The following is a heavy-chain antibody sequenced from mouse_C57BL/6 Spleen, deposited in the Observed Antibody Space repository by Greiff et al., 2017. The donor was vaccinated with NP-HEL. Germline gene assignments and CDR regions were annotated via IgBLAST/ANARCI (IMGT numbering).Heavy chain of an antibody. Sequence: QVQLKQPGAELVKPGASVKLSCKASGYTFTSYWMQWVKQRPGQGLEWIGEIDPSDSYTNYNQKFKGKATLTVDTSSSTAYMQLSSLTSEDSAVYYCARGTNWDWGQGTTLTVSS. V-gene: IGHV1-50*01. CDR3: ARGTNWD. CDR2: IDPSDSYT. D-gene: IGHD4-1*01. CDR1: GYTFTSYW. J-gene: IGHJ2*01.